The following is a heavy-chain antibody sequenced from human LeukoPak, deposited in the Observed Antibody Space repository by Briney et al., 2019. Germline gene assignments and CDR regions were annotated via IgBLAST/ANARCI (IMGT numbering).Heavy chain of an antibody. D-gene: IGHD3-22*01. V-gene: IGHV3-53*01. CDR3: ERGYYDSSGPDGDYFDY. J-gene: IGHJ4*02. Sequence: GGSLRLSCAASGFTVSSNYMSWVRQAPGKGLEWVSVIYSGGSTYYADSVKGRFTISRDNSKNTLYLQMNSLRAEDTAVYYCERGYYDSSGPDGDYFDYWGQGTLVTVSS. CDR1: GFTVSSNY. CDR2: IYSGGST.